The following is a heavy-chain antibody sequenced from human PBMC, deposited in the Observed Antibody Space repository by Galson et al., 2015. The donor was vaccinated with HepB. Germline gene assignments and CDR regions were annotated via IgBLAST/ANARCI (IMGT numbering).Heavy chain of an antibody. J-gene: IGHJ4*02. Sequence: SLRLSCAASGFTFSIYAMSWVRQAPGKGLEWVSAISGSGGSTYYADSVKGRFTISRDNPKNTLYLQMNSLRAEDTAVYYCASPSSGWYSGFDYWGQGTLVTVSS. D-gene: IGHD6-19*01. CDR1: GFTFSIYA. V-gene: IGHV3-23*01. CDR3: ASPSSGWYSGFDY. CDR2: ISGSGGST.